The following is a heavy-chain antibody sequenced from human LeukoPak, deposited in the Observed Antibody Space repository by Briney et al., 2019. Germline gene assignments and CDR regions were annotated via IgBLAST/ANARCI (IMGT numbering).Heavy chain of an antibody. V-gene: IGHV4-30-2*01. D-gene: IGHD2-2*01. CDR2: ISHSGST. J-gene: IGHJ6*02. CDR3: ARGGTRDIVVVPAAMDPYYYGMDV. Sequence: PSQTLSLTCAVSGGSISSGDYSWSWIRQPPGKGLEWIGYISHSGSTYYNPSLKSRVTISVDTSKNQFSLKLSSVTAADTAVYYCARGGTRDIVVVPAAMDPYYYGMDVWGLGTTVTVSS. CDR1: GGSISSGDYS.